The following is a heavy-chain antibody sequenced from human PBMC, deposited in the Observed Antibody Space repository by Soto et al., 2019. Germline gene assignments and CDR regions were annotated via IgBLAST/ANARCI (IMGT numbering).Heavy chain of an antibody. Sequence: QGQLVQSGGEVKKSGASVKVSCKASGYTFSRYGISWVRQAPGQGLEWMGWISGYNGDTNYAQKFQGRVTMTIDTSTTTAYMELRSLTSDDTAAYYCAKNGQPPYYYYGLDVWGQGTTVTVSS. J-gene: IGHJ6*02. D-gene: IGHD2-8*01. CDR2: ISGYNGDT. CDR3: AKNGQPPYYYYGLDV. V-gene: IGHV1-18*01. CDR1: GYTFSRYG.